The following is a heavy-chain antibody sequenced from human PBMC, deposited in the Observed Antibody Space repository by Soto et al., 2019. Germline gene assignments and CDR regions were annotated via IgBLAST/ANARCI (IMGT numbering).Heavy chain of an antibody. CDR3: ERIGKVGIVVATD. V-gene: IGHV5-51*01. CDR2: IDPGDSDT. D-gene: IGHD3-22*01. CDR1: GYNFVDYW. J-gene: IGHJ4*02. Sequence: GESLKISCRASGYNFVDYWIGWVRQMPGKGLEWVGLIDPGDSDTRYSPSFLGQVTISVDRSISTAYLQWSSLTASDSAMYYCERIGKVGIVVATDWGQGTLVTVSS.